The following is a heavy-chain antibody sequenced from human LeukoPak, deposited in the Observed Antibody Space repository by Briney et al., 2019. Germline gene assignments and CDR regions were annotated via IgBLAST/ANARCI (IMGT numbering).Heavy chain of an antibody. J-gene: IGHJ4*02. CDR1: GFTFSSYG. CDR2: ISYDGSNK. Sequence: HPGRSLRLSCAASGFTFSSYGMHWVRQAPGKGLEWVAVISYDGSNKYYADSVKGRFTISRDNSKNTLYLQMNSLRAEDTAAYYCAKDFSAAGTRGIDYWGQGTLVTVSS. D-gene: IGHD6-13*01. CDR3: AKDFSAAGTRGIDY. V-gene: IGHV3-30*18.